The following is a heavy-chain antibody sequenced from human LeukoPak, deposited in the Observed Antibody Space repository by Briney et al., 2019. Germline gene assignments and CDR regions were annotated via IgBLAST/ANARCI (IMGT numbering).Heavy chain of an antibody. D-gene: IGHD2-21*02. V-gene: IGHV3-21*04. CDR1: GFTFSSYS. CDR2: ISSSSSYI. Sequence: GGSLRLSCAASGFTFSSYSMNWVRQAPGKGLEWVSSISSSSSYIYYADSVKGRFTISRDNAKNSLYLQMNSLRAEDTAVYYCARSAYCGGDCYFWYFDYWGQGTLVTVSS. CDR3: ARSAYCGGDCYFWYFDY. J-gene: IGHJ4*02.